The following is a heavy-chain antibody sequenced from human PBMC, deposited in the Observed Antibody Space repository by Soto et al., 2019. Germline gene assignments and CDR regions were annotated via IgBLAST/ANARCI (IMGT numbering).Heavy chain of an antibody. CDR1: GVTFVSSA. CDR3: SRDFPIRGAYYSRGAFDI. Sequence: QVQLVQSGAEVKKPGSSVTVSCKTSGVTFVSSAINWERLAPGQGLEWMGGIIPVFGRADYAQKFQGRVTITAIESSSTSYMELSGLTSDDAAVYYCSRDFPIRGAYYSRGAFDIWGQATMVTVSS. J-gene: IGHJ3*02. V-gene: IGHV1-69*01. D-gene: IGHD3-10*01. CDR2: IIPVFGRA.